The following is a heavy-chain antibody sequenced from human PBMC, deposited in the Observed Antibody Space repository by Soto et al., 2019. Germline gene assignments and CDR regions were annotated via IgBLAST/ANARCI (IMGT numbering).Heavy chain of an antibody. CDR1: GGSISISSYY. J-gene: IGHJ6*03. D-gene: IGHD6-13*01. V-gene: IGHV4-39*01. CDR2: IYYSGST. CDR3: ARAGFVAAAKSGDYNYYYYYMDF. Sequence: WETLSVTSTVSGGSISISSYYWGLISQPPGKGLEWIGSIYYSGSTYYTPSLKSRVTISVDTSKNQFSLKLSSVTAADTAVYYCARAGFVAAAKSGDYNYYYYYMDFWGKGTTVPVSS.